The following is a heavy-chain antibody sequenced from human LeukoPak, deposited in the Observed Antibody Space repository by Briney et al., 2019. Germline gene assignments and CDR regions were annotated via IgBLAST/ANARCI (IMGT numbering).Heavy chain of an antibody. Sequence: GGSLRLSCAASGFTLNNAWMSWVRQAPGKGLEWLGRIKRETDGGTIDYAAPVKGRFTISRDTSKNTLNLQMNSLRAEDTAVYYCAKDRGYITYYFDYWGQGTLVTVSS. D-gene: IGHD3-10*01. CDR2: IKRETDGGTI. J-gene: IGHJ4*02. CDR1: GFTLNNAW. V-gene: IGHV3-15*01. CDR3: AKDRGYITYYFDY.